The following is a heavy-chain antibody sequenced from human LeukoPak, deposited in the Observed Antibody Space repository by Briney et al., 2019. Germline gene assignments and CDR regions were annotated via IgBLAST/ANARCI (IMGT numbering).Heavy chain of an antibody. CDR3: ARDRLVTTGYYYYYMDV. J-gene: IGHJ6*03. Sequence: SSETLSLTCTVSGGSISSYYWSWIRQPPGKGLEWIGYIYYSGSTNYNPSLKSRVTISVDTSKNQSSLKLSSVTAADTAVYYCARDRLVTTGYYYYYMDVWGKGTTVTVSS. D-gene: IGHD4-17*01. CDR2: IYYSGST. CDR1: GGSISSYY. V-gene: IGHV4-59*01.